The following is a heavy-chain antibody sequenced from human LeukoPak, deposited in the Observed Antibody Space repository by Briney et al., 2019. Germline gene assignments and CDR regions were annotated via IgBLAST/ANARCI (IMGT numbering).Heavy chain of an antibody. CDR1: GFRFSSYG. CDR2: IRYDGNNK. CDR3: AKVRYCSGVNCYPDDN. D-gene: IGHD2-15*01. Sequence: PGGSLRLSCAASGFRFSSYGMHWVRQAPGKGLNWVAFIRYDGNNKYYADSVKGRFTISRDNSKNMLYLEMNSLSTEDTAVYYCAKVRYCSGVNCYPDDNWGQGTLVTVSS. J-gene: IGHJ4*02. V-gene: IGHV3-30*02.